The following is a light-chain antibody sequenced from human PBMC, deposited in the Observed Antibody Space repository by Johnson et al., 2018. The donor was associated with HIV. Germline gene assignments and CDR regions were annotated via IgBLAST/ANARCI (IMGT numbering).Light chain of an antibody. CDR2: ENN. Sequence: QSVLTQPPSVSAAPGQKVTISCSGSSSNIGNNYVSWYQQLPGTAPKLLIYENNKRPSGIPDRFSGSKSGTPATLGITGLQTGDEADYYCGTWDSSLSAFYVFGTGTKVTV. CDR3: GTWDSSLSAFYV. CDR1: SSNIGNNY. J-gene: IGLJ1*01. V-gene: IGLV1-51*02.